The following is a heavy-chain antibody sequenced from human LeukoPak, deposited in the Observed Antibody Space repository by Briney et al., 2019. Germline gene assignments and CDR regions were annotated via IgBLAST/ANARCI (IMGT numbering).Heavy chain of an antibody. CDR1: GFTFSSYT. D-gene: IGHD5-24*01. J-gene: IGHJ4*02. V-gene: IGHV3-48*01. CDR2: ISSSGSAT. CDR3: ARERGYTYSFDY. Sequence: PGGSLRLSCAASGFTFSSYTVSWVRQAPGKGLEWVSYISSSGSATYHAGSVKGRFTISRDNAKNSLYLQLNSLRVEDTAVYYCARERGYTYSFDYWGQGTLVTVSS.